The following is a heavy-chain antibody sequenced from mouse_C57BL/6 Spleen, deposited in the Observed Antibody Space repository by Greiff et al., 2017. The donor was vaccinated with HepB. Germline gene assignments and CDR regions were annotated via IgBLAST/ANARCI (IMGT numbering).Heavy chain of an antibody. CDR2: ISYDGSN. Sequence: DVKLQESGPGLVKPSQSLSLTCSVTGYSITSGYYWNWIRQFPGNKLEWMGYISYDGSNNYNPSLKNRISITRDTSKNQFFLKLNSVTTEDTATYYCASTTVKPAWFAYWGQGTLVTVSA. CDR1: GYSITSGYY. CDR3: ASTTVKPAWFAY. D-gene: IGHD1-1*01. V-gene: IGHV3-6*01. J-gene: IGHJ3*01.